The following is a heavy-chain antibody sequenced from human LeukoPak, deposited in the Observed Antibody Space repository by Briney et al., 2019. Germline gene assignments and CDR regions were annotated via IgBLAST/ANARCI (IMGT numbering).Heavy chain of an antibody. CDR2: ISYDGSNK. J-gene: IGHJ5*02. V-gene: IGHV3-30-3*01. Sequence: PGRSPRLSCAASGFTFSSYAMHWVRQAPGKGLEWVAVISYDGSNKYYADSVKGRFTISRDNSKNTLYLQMNSLRAEDTAVYYCAATVPNWFDPWGQGTLVTVSS. CDR1: GFTFSSYA. CDR3: AATVPNWFDP. D-gene: IGHD4-11*01.